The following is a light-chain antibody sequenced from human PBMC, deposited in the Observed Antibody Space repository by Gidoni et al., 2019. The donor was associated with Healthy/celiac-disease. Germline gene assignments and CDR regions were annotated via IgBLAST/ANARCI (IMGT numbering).Light chain of an antibody. CDR2: DAS. CDR1: QSVSSY. V-gene: IGKV3-11*01. Sequence: EIVLTPSPATLSLSPGERATLSCRASQSVSSYLAWYQQKPGQAPRLLIYDASNRATGIPVRFSCSGSGTDFTLTISSLEPEDFAVYYCQQRSNWPRYTFGQWTRLEIK. CDR3: QQRSNWPRYT. J-gene: IGKJ2*01.